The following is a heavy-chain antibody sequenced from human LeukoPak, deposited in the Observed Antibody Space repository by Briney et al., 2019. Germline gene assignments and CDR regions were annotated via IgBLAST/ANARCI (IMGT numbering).Heavy chain of an antibody. D-gene: IGHD6-19*01. Sequence: PGGSLRLSCAASGFTFSSYSMNWVRQAPGKGLEWVSSISSSSSYIYYADSVKGRFTISRDNAKNSLYLQMSSLRAEDTAVYYCARRTYSSGWYNWFDPWGQGTLVTVSS. CDR2: ISSSSSYI. J-gene: IGHJ5*02. CDR3: ARRTYSSGWYNWFDP. V-gene: IGHV3-21*01. CDR1: GFTFSSYS.